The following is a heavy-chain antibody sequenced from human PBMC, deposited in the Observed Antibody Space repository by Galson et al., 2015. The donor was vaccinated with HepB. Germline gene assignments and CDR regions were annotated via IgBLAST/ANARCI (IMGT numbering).Heavy chain of an antibody. V-gene: IGHV1-24*01. CDR1: GYTLTDLY. J-gene: IGHJ6*02. D-gene: IGHD6-6*01. Sequence: SVKVSCKVSGYTLTDLYMHWVRQAPGKGLEWMGGFDPEDGETIYAQKFQGRVTMTEDTSTDTAYMELISLRSEDTAVYYCATGRKGSSDGMDVWGQGTTVTVSS. CDR3: ATGRKGSSDGMDV. CDR2: FDPEDGET.